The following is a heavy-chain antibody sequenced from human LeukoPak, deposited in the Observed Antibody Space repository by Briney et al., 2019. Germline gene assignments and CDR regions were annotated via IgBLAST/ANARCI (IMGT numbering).Heavy chain of an antibody. CDR2: ISGSGGST. D-gene: IGHD6-25*01. Sequence: PGGSLRLSCAASGFTFSSYAMSWVRQAPGKGLEWVSAISGSGGSTYYADSVKGRFTISRDNSKNTLYLQMNSLRAEDTAVYYCAKDKVRSAGRHYYCMDVWGKGTTVTVSS. J-gene: IGHJ6*03. CDR1: GFTFSSYA. V-gene: IGHV3-23*01. CDR3: AKDKVRSAGRHYYCMDV.